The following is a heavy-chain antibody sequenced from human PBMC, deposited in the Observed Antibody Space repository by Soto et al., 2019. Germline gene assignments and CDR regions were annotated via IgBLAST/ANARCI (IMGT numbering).Heavy chain of an antibody. J-gene: IGHJ4*02. Sequence: GGSLRLSCAASGFTFSSYSMNWVRQAPGKGLEWVSYISSGSSTIYYPDSVKGRFTISRDNAKNSLYLQMNSLRADDTAVYYCARDPRGDYGDSHFDYWGQGTLVTVSS. D-gene: IGHD4-17*01. V-gene: IGHV3-48*01. CDR3: ARDPRGDYGDSHFDY. CDR2: ISSGSSTI. CDR1: GFTFSSYS.